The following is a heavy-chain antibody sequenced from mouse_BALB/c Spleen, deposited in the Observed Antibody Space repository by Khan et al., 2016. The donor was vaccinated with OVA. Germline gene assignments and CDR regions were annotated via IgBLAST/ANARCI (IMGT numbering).Heavy chain of an antibody. CDR3: ARHNFGPFAY. Sequence: EVELVESGGGLVKPGGSLKLSCAASGFTFSSYAVSWVRQTPEKRLAWVATINSDGAYTYYTDSVKGRFTITRVNTMNTLYLQMSSLRSEDTAMYYGARHNFGPFAYWGQGTLVTVSA. CDR1: GFTFSSYA. CDR2: INSDGAYT. D-gene: IGHD1-3*01. V-gene: IGHV5-9-3*01. J-gene: IGHJ3*01.